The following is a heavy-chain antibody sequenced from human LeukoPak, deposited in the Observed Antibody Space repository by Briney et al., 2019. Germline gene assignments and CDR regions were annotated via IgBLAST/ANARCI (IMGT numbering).Heavy chain of an antibody. CDR3: ARDRSMYSGSYRSFDY. V-gene: IGHV4-4*07. D-gene: IGHD1-26*01. J-gene: IGHJ4*02. Sequence: RPSETLSLTCTVSGGSISSYYWSWIRQPAGKGLEWIGRIYTSGSHNYNPSLKSRVTMSVDTSKNQFSLKLSSVTAADTAVYYCARDRSMYSGSYRSFDYWGQGTLVTVSS. CDR2: IYTSGSH. CDR1: GGSISSYY.